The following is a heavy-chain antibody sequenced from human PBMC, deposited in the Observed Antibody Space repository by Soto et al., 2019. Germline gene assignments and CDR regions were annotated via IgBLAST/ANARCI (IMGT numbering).Heavy chain of an antibody. CDR3: AHPRGYGVFDAVDI. D-gene: IGHD4-17*01. Sequence: EVQLLETGGGLVQPGGSLSLSCATSGFVFTTYAMNWVRQAPGKGLEWVSAISSSGESTFYAESVRGRFTISRENSLNTLYLQMRSLRPEDTAVYYCAHPRGYGVFDAVDIWGQGTMVTVSS. CDR2: ISSSGEST. J-gene: IGHJ3*02. V-gene: IGHV3-23*01. CDR1: GFVFTTYA.